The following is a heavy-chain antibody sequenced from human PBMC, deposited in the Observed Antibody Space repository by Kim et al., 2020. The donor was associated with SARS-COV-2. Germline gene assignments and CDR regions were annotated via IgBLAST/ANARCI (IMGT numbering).Heavy chain of an antibody. CDR2: IGTAGDT. Sequence: GGSLRLSCAASGFTFSSYDMHWVRQATGKGLEWVSAIGTAGDTYYPDSVKGRFTISRENAKNSLYLQMNSLRAGDTAVYYCARAAAGGNYYYYYGMDVWGQGTTVTVSS. J-gene: IGHJ6*02. D-gene: IGHD6-13*01. V-gene: IGHV3-13*04. CDR1: GFTFSSYD. CDR3: ARAAAGGNYYYYYGMDV.